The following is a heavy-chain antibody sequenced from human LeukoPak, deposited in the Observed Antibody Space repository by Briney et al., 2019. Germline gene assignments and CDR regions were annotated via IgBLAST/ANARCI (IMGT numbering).Heavy chain of an antibody. J-gene: IGHJ3*02. CDR3: ANGKGIAEAFDM. Sequence: GGSLRLSCVASGFTFSNYAMSWVRQAAGKRLEWVSAVTGSGGSTYYADSVKGRFTISRDNSKNTLDLQMHSLRAEDTAVYYCANGKGIAEAFDMWGQGTMVTVSS. CDR2: VTGSGGST. CDR1: GFTFSNYA. V-gene: IGHV3-23*01. D-gene: IGHD2-21*01.